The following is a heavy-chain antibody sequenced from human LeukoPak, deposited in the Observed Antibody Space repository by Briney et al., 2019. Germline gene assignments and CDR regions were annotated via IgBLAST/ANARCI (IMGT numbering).Heavy chain of an antibody. CDR2: IYSDGNT. CDR1: GFTVSNNY. V-gene: IGHV3-53*01. D-gene: IGHD3-10*01. Sequence: GGSLRLSCAASGFTVSNNYINWVRQAPGKGLEWVSIIYSDGNTHYADSVKGRFTISRDNSKNTLYLQMNSLRAEDTAVYYCAKDSPVRGVIITGDYWGQGTLVTVSS. J-gene: IGHJ4*02. CDR3: AKDSPVRGVIITGDY.